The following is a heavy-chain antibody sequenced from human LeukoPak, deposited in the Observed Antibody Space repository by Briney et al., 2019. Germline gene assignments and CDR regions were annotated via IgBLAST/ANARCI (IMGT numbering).Heavy chain of an antibody. J-gene: IGHJ4*02. CDR3: ARDLPFDL. Sequence: GGSLRLSCAASGFVFNKYWMTWVRQAPGEAPVWVANIKQNGGEIHYLDSVKGRFTISRDDAKNSLYLQMNSLRVEDTARYFCARDLPFDLWGQGTLVTVSS. CDR1: GFVFNKYW. CDR2: IKQNGGEI. V-gene: IGHV3-7*03.